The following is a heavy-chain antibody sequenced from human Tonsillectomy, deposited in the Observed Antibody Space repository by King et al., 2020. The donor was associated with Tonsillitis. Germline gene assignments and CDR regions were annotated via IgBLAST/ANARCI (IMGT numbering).Heavy chain of an antibody. CDR1: GYSISSGYY. D-gene: IGHD2-2*01. J-gene: IGHJ4*02. V-gene: IGHV4-38-2*01. CDR2: IYHSGST. Sequence: QLQESGPGLVKPSETLSLTCAVSGYSISSGYYWGWIRQPPGKGLEWIGSIYHSGSTYYNPSLKSRVTISVDTSKNQFSLKMRSVTAADTAVYYCARFWYSSNSCYPHYWGQGTLVTVSS. CDR3: ARFWYSSNSCYPHY.